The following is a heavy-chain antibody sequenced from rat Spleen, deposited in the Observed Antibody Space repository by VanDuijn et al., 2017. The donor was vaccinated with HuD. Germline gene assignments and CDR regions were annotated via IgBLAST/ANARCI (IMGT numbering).Heavy chain of an antibody. CDR3: ARYGSYDNWFAY. V-gene: IGHV5-17*01. J-gene: IGHJ3*01. Sequence: EVQLVQSGGGLVQPGRSLKLSCVASGFTFSDYGMAWVRQAPKKGLEWVTSIIYDGTNTYYRDSVMGRFTISRDNAKNTLYLHMDSLRSEDTATYYCARYGSYDNWFAYWGQGTLVTVSS. D-gene: IGHD1-12*02. CDR1: GFTFSDYG. CDR2: IIYDGTNT.